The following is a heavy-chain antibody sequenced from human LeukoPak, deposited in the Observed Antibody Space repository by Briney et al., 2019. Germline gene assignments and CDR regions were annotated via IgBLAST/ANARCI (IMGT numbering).Heavy chain of an antibody. CDR1: GGSISSSSYY. CDR3: ARHAYDSSGYHYFDY. D-gene: IGHD3-22*01. Sequence: PSETLSLTCTVSGGSISSSSYYWGWIRQPPGKGLEWIGSIYYSGSTYYNPSLKSRVTISVDTSKNQFSLKPSSVTAADTAVYYCARHAYDSSGYHYFDYWGQGTLVTVS. J-gene: IGHJ4*02. CDR2: IYYSGST. V-gene: IGHV4-39*01.